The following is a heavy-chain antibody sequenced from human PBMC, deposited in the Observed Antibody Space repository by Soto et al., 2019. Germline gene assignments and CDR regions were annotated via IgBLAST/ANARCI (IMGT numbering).Heavy chain of an antibody. CDR1: GASISSYY. J-gene: IGHJ5*01. Sequence: PSETLSLTCSVSGASISSYYWTWIRQPPGGGLERIGYMHHTQGTNDNPSLRGRVHMSIDTSMNQFSLRLTSVTAADTAVYYCARVPFVGDFDWIDTGGNGTLVTVS. CDR3: ARVPFVGDFDWIDT. D-gene: IGHD3-16*01. V-gene: IGHV4-59*01. CDR2: MHHTQGT.